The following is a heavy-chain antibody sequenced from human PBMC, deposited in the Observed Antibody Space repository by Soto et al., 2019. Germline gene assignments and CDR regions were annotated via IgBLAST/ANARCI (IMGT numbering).Heavy chain of an antibody. Sequence: PSQTLSLTSAISGDSVSSNSWNWVRQSPSRGLEWLGRTYYMSKWHNDYAVSVKSRITINPDTSKNQFSLQLNSVTPEGTAVYYCARAGRDSSGYYYEYAFDIWGQGTMVTV. J-gene: IGHJ3*02. CDR2: TYYMSKWHN. D-gene: IGHD3-22*01. CDR3: ARAGRDSSGYYYEYAFDI. V-gene: IGHV6-1*01. CDR1: GDSVSSNS.